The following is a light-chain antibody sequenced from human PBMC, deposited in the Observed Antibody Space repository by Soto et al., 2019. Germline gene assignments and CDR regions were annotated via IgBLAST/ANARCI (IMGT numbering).Light chain of an antibody. J-gene: IGKJ1*01. CDR3: QQYNNCPPET. Sequence: EIVMTQSPATLSVSPGERATLSCRASQSVSSNLAWYQQKPGQAPRLLIYGASTRATGIPARFSGSGSGTAFTLPISSLQSEDFAVYYCQQYNNCPPETFGQGTKVELK. V-gene: IGKV3-15*01. CDR1: QSVSSN. CDR2: GAS.